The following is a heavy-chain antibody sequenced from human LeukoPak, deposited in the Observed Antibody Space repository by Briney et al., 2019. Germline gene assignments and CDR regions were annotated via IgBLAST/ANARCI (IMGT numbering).Heavy chain of an antibody. CDR3: ARWIVGFRLGELSSAGIDY. Sequence: SETLSLTCTVSGGSISSSSYYWGWIRQPPGKGLEWIGSIYYSGSTYYKSSLKSRVTMSLDTSKNHSSLKLKFVTAADTAVHYCARWIVGFRLGELSSAGIDYWGQGTLVTVSS. CDR2: IYYSGST. V-gene: IGHV4-39*02. D-gene: IGHD3-16*02. CDR1: GGSISSSSYY. J-gene: IGHJ4*02.